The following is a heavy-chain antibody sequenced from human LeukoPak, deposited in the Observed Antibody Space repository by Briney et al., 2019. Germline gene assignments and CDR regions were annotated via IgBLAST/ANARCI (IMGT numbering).Heavy chain of an antibody. V-gene: IGHV3-23*01. CDR2: ISGSGGST. Sequence: GGSLRLSCAASGFTFSSYAMSWVRQGPGKGLEWVTAISGSGGSTYYADSVKGRFTISRDNSKNTLYLQMNSLRAEDTAVYYCAKLPGTCSGGSCPEGWFDPWGQGTLVTVSS. CDR1: GFTFSSYA. CDR3: AKLPGTCSGGSCPEGWFDP. J-gene: IGHJ5*02. D-gene: IGHD2-15*01.